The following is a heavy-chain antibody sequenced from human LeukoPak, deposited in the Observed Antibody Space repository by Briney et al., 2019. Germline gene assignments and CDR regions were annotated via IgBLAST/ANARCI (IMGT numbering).Heavy chain of an antibody. CDR3: AREEIFRCSGGSCYFDY. Sequence: ASVKVSCEASGYTFTSYDINWVRQATGQGLEWMGWMSPNSGNTGYAQKFQGRVTMTRNTSISTAYMELSSLRSEDTAVYYCAREEIFRCSGGSCYFDYWGQGTLVTVSS. V-gene: IGHV1-8*01. J-gene: IGHJ4*02. D-gene: IGHD2-15*01. CDR1: GYTFTSYD. CDR2: MSPNSGNT.